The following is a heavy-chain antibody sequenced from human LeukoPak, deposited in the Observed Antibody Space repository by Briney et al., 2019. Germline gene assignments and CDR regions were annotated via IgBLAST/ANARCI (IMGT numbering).Heavy chain of an antibody. CDR1: GGSISSYY. V-gene: IGHV4-59*08. CDR3: ARRGRNYYGSGDYFDC. CDR2: IYYSGST. J-gene: IGHJ4*02. Sequence: SETLSLTCTVSGGSISSYYWSWIRQPPGKGLEWIGYIYYSGSTNYNPSLKSRVTISIDTSKNQFSLKLSSVTAADTAVYYCARRGRNYYGSGDYFDCWGQGTLVTVSS. D-gene: IGHD3-10*01.